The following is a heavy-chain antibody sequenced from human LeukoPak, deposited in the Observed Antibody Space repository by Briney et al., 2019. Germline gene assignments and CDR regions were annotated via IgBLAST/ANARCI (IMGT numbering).Heavy chain of an antibody. CDR1: DGSISSSSYY. CDR2: IYYSGST. CDR3: ARNPGFGYAKDY. D-gene: IGHD3-10*01. Sequence: SETLSLTCTVSDGSISSSSYYWGWIRQPPGKGLEWIGSIYYSGSTYYNPSLKSRVTISVDTSKNQFSLKLSSVTAADTAVYYCARNPGFGYAKDYWGQGTLVTVSS. J-gene: IGHJ4*02. V-gene: IGHV4-39*07.